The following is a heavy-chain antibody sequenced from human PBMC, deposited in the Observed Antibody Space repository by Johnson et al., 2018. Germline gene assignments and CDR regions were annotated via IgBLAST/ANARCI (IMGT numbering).Heavy chain of an antibody. V-gene: IGHV4-59*01. J-gene: IGHJ6*02. CDR2: ISYSGST. D-gene: IGHD3-3*01. CDR1: GGSISSDY. Sequence: QVQLQESGPGLVKPSETLSLTCTVSGGSISSDYWNWIRQPPGKGLEWIGYISYSGSTNYNPSLKSRVTISVDTSKNQFSLKLSSVTAADTAVYYCARVPNVLRFNYYDMDVWGQGTTVTVSS. CDR3: ARVPNVLRFNYYDMDV.